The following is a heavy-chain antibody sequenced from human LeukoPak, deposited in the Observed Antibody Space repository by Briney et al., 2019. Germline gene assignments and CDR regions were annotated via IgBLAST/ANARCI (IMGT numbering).Heavy chain of an antibody. CDR1: GGSYYY. J-gene: IGHJ5*02. V-gene: IGHV4-34*01. Sequence: SETLSLTCAVYGGSYYYWSWIRQPPGKGLEWIGEIHHSGSTNYNPSLKSRVTISVDTSKNQFSLKLSSVTAADTAVYYCARALSPYDSSVYCPWGQGTLVTVSS. D-gene: IGHD3-22*01. CDR2: IHHSGST. CDR3: ARALSPYDSSVYCP.